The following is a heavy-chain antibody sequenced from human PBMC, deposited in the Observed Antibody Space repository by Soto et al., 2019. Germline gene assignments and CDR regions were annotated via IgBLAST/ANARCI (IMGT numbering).Heavy chain of an antibody. J-gene: IGHJ4*02. CDR3: AREIGGWYSSSWYFDY. CDR2: ISSSSSTI. CDR1: GFTFSSYS. V-gene: IGHV3-48*02. D-gene: IGHD6-13*01. Sequence: GGSLRLSCAASGFTFSSYSMNWVRQAPGKGLEWVSYISSSSSTIYYADSVKGRFTITRDNAKNSLYLQMNSLRDEATYVYCCAREIGGWYSSSWYFDYWGQGTLVTVSS.